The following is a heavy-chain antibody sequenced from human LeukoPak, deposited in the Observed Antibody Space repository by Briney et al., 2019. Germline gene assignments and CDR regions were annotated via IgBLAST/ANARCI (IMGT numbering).Heavy chain of an antibody. V-gene: IGHV1-69*05. J-gene: IGHJ4*02. CDR2: IIPIFGTA. Sequence: ASVKVSCKASRGTFSSYAISWVRQAPGQGLEWMGRIIPIFGTANYAQKFQGRVTITTDESTSTAYMELSSLRSEDTAVYYCARVADRAMEYYFDYWGQGTLVTVSS. D-gene: IGHD5-18*01. CDR3: ARVADRAMEYYFDY. CDR1: RGTFSSYA.